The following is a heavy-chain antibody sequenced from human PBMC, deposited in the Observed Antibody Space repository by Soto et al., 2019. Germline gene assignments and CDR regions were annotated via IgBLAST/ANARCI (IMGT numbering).Heavy chain of an antibody. CDR2: IYNSGST. CDR3: ARNRITMVRGAHYALDWFDP. J-gene: IGHJ5*02. Sequence: SETLSLTYTVSGGSISSYYWSWIRQPPGKGLEWIGYIYNSGSTNYNPSLKSRVTISVDTSKNQFSLKLSSVTAADTAVYYCARNRITMVRGAHYALDWFDPWGQGTLVTVSS. V-gene: IGHV4-59*08. D-gene: IGHD3-10*01. CDR1: GGSISSYY.